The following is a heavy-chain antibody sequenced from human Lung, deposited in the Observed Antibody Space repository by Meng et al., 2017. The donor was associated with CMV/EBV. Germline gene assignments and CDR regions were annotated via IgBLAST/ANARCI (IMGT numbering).Heavy chain of an antibody. D-gene: IGHD1-26*01. CDR2: IKSKTDGGTT. CDR3: TTGRDVGATTGP. J-gene: IGHJ5*02. CDR1: GFNFSNAW. Sequence: GGSXRLXCAASGFNFSNAWMSWVRQAPGKGLEWVGRIKSKTDGGTTDYAAPVKGRFTISRDDSKNTLYLQMNSLKTEDTAVYYCTTGRDVGATTGPWGQGXLVTVSS. V-gene: IGHV3-15*01.